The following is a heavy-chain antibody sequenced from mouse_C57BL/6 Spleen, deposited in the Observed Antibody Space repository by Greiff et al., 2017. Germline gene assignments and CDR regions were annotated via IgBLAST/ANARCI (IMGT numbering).Heavy chain of an antibody. D-gene: IGHD3-1*01. CDR3: ARDRGPGNYYAMDY. J-gene: IGHJ4*01. CDR1: GFTFSSYA. Sequence: EVQLVESGGGLVKPGGSLKLSCAASGFTFSSYAMSWVRQTPEKRLEWVATISDGGSYTYYPDNVKGRFTISRDNAKNNLYLQMSHLKSEDTAMYYCARDRGPGNYYAMDYWGQGTSVTVSS. V-gene: IGHV5-4*01. CDR2: ISDGGSYT.